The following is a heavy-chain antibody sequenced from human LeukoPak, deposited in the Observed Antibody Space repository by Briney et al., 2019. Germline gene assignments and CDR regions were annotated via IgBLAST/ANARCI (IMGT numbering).Heavy chain of an antibody. CDR2: IYTSVST. V-gene: IGHV4-61*02. CDR3: ARSHWGYCSSTSCYNYYFDY. CDR1: GGSISSGSYY. D-gene: IGHD2-2*01. Sequence: SQTLSLTCTVSGGSISSGSYYWSWIRQPAGKGLEWIGRIYTSVSTNYNPSLKSRVTISVDTSKNQFSLKLSSVTAADTAVYYCARSHWGYCSSTSCYNYYFDYWGQGTLVTVSS. J-gene: IGHJ4*02.